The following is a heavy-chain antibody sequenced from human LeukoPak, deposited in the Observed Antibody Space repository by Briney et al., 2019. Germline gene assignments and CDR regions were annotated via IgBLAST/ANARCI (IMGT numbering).Heavy chain of an antibody. CDR2: IYYSGST. Sequence: SETLSLTCAVYGGSFSGCYWSWIRQPPGKGPEWIGSIYYSGSTYYNPSLKSRVTISVDTSKNQFSLELSSVTAADTAVYYCARGARGYSYGYLDYWGQGTLVTVSS. V-gene: IGHV4-34*01. J-gene: IGHJ4*02. D-gene: IGHD5-18*01. CDR1: GGSFSGCY. CDR3: ARGARGYSYGYLDY.